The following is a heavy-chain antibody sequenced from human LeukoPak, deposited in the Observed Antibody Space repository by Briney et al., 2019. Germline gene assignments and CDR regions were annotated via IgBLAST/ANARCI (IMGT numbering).Heavy chain of an antibody. Sequence: GGSLRLPCAASGFTFSNYAMTWVRQAPGKGLERVSVISGSGGRTYYADSVKGRFTISRDNSKNTLYLQMNSLRAEDTAVYYCAKVPERYYSDSSGFYSYFDHWGQGTLVTVSS. CDR3: AKVPERYYSDSSGFYSYFDH. CDR1: GFTFSNYA. V-gene: IGHV3-23*01. CDR2: ISGSGGRT. D-gene: IGHD3-22*01. J-gene: IGHJ4*02.